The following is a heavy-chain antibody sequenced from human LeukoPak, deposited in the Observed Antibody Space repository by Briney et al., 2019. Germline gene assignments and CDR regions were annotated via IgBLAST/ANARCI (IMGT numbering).Heavy chain of an antibody. CDR3: ARRYSSSWCFDY. CDR1: GYSFTSYW. Sequence: GESLKISCMGSGYSFTSYWIGWVRQMPGKGLQWMGIIYPGDSETTYSPSFRGQVTISVDKSINTAYLQWNSLQASDSAIYYCARRYSSSWCFDYWGQGTLVTVSS. D-gene: IGHD6-13*01. V-gene: IGHV5-51*01. J-gene: IGHJ4*02. CDR2: IYPGDSET.